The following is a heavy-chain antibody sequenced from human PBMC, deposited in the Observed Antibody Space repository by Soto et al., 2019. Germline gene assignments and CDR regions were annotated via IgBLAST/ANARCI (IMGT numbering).Heavy chain of an antibody. V-gene: IGHV3-33*01. Sequence: QVQLVESGGGVVQPGRSLRLSCAASGFTFSSYGMHWVRQAPGKGLEWVAVIWYDGSNKYYADSVKGRITISRDNSKNTLYLQMNSLRAEDTAVYYCARVLRTQGGSYYFDYWGQGTLVTVSS. J-gene: IGHJ4*02. CDR2: IWYDGSNK. CDR1: GFTFSSYG. D-gene: IGHD3-16*02. CDR3: ARVLRTQGGSYYFDY.